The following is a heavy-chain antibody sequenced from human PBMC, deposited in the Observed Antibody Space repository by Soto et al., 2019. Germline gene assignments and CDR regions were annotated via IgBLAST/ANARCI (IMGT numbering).Heavy chain of an antibody. V-gene: IGHV3-30-3*01. CDR2: ISYDGSNK. J-gene: IGHJ6*02. CDR1: GFTFSSYA. D-gene: IGHD2-2*01. Sequence: PGGSLRLSCAASGFTFSSYAMHWVRQAPGKGLEWVAVISYDGSNKYYADSVKGRFTISRDNSKNTLYLQMNSLRAEDTAVYYCARELCSSTSCAYYGMDVWGQGTTVTVSS. CDR3: ARELCSSTSCAYYGMDV.